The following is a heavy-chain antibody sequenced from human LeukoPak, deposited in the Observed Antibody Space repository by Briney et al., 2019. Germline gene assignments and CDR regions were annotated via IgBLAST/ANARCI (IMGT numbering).Heavy chain of an antibody. CDR1: GYTFTSYG. CDR3: ARGHGYSGYDPYWFDP. D-gene: IGHD5-12*01. J-gene: IGHJ5*02. Sequence: ASVKVSCKASGYTFTSYGISWVRQAPGQGLEWMGWIGAYNGNTNYAQKLQGRVTMTTDTSTSTAYMELRSLRSDDTAVYYCARGHGYSGYDPYWFDPWGQGTLVTVSS. V-gene: IGHV1-18*01. CDR2: IGAYNGNT.